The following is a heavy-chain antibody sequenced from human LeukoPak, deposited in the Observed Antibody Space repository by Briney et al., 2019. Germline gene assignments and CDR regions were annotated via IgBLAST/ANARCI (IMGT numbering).Heavy chain of an antibody. D-gene: IGHD5-12*01. CDR3: AKDGAWLRFDD. CDR2: ISPGGGPT. J-gene: IGHJ4*02. Sequence: GGSLRLSCAGSGFPFSSHGMNWVRQAPGKGLEWVSGISPGGGPTYYADSVRGRFTISRDDSKTTLYLQMKNLRAEDTAVYYCAKDGAWLRFDDWGQGILVTVSS. CDR1: GFPFSSHG. V-gene: IGHV3-23*01.